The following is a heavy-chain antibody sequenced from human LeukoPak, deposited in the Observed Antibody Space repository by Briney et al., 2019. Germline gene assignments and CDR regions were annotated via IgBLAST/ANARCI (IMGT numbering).Heavy chain of an antibody. CDR1: GGTFSSYT. J-gene: IGHJ4*02. Sequence: SVKVSCKASGGTFSSYTIIWVRQAPGQGLEWMGRIIPILGIANYAQKFQGRVTITADKSTSTAYMELSSLRSEDTAVYYCAREGDIVVVPAATPTPRVFDYWGQGTLVTVSS. CDR2: IIPILGIA. CDR3: AREGDIVVVPAATPTPRVFDY. D-gene: IGHD2-2*02. V-gene: IGHV1-69*04.